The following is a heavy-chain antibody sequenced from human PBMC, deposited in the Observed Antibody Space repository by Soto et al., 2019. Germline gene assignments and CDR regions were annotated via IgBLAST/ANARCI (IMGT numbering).Heavy chain of an antibody. J-gene: IGHJ4*02. CDR2: IILIFGTT. CDR3: ASEESGDNGGKGNGYFDY. V-gene: IGHV1-69*12. D-gene: IGHD4-17*01. CDR1: GGTFSSYT. Sequence: QVQLVQSGAEVKKPGSSVKVSCKASGGTFSSYTISWVRQAPGQGLEWMGGIILIFGTTNYAQKFQDRVTITADESTSTAYMELSSLRSDETAVYYCASEESGDNGGKGNGYFDYWGQGTLVTVSS.